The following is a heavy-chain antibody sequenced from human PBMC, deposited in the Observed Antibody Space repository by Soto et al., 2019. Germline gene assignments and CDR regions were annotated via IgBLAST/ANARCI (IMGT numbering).Heavy chain of an antibody. D-gene: IGHD6-19*01. CDR3: AREAVSGRTGFDY. CDR2: VNAYNGNT. CDR1: VYTFTSYG. V-gene: IGHV1-18*01. Sequence: QVQLAQSGAEVKKPGASVKVSFKASVYTFTSYGISWVRQAPGQGLEWMGWVNAYNGNTNYAQKFQGRVTMTTDTSTSTAYMELRSLRSDDTAVYYFAREAVSGRTGFDYWGQGTLVTVFS. J-gene: IGHJ4*02.